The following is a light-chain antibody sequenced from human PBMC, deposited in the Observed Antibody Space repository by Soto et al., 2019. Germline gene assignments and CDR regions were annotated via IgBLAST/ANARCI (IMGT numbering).Light chain of an antibody. CDR3: QQYYSYPWT. J-gene: IGKJ1*01. CDR2: AAS. V-gene: IGKV1-8*01. CDR1: QGISSY. Sequence: IRMTQSPSSFSASTGDRVTITCRASQGISSYLAWYQQKPGKAPKLLIYAASTLQSGVPSRFSGSGSGTDFTLTISCLQSEDFATYYCQQYYSYPWTFGQGTKVDIK.